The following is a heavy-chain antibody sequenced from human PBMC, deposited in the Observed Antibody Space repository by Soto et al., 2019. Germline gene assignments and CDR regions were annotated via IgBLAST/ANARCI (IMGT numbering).Heavy chain of an antibody. V-gene: IGHV6-1*01. J-gene: IGHJ3*02. D-gene: IGHD6-25*01. Sequence: PSQTLSLTCAISGDSVSSNSAAWNWIRQSPSRGLEWLGRTYYRSKWYNDYAVSVKSRITINPDTSKNQFSLQLNSVTPEDTAVYYCARGGQSRGVVFLWQGPDAFEIWGQGTLVTVSS. CDR2: TYYRSKWYN. CDR3: ARGGQSRGVVFLWQGPDAFEI. CDR1: GDSVSSNSAA.